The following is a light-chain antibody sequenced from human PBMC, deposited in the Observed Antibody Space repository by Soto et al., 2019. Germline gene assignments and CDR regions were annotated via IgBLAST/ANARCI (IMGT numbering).Light chain of an antibody. J-gene: IGKJ4*01. V-gene: IGKV4-1*01. Sequence: DIVMTQSPDSLVVSLGERATINCKSSQSVLYSSNNKNYLAWYQQKPGQPPKLLIYWASTRESGVPDRFSGSGSGTDFTLNISTLQDEDVAVYYCQQYYTTPLTFGGGTKVEIK. CDR3: QQYYTTPLT. CDR2: WAS. CDR1: QSVLYSSNNKNY.